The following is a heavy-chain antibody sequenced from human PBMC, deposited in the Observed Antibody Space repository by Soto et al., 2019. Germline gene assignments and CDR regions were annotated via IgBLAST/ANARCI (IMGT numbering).Heavy chain of an antibody. CDR1: GGTFSSYT. J-gene: IGHJ6*02. Sequence: QVQLVQSGAEVKKPGSSVKVSCKASGGTFSSYTISWVRQAPGQGLEWMGRIIPILGIANYAQKFQGRVTITADKSTSTAYMELSSLRSEDTAVYHCARGIVVVPAYGMDVWGQGTTVTVSS. CDR2: IIPILGIA. D-gene: IGHD2-2*01. CDR3: ARGIVVVPAYGMDV. V-gene: IGHV1-69*02.